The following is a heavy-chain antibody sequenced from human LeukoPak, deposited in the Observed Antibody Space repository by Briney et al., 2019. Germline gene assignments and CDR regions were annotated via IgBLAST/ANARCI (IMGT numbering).Heavy chain of an antibody. V-gene: IGHV1-2*02. J-gene: IGHJ2*01. CDR3: ARGSVVVVAANYWYFDL. Sequence: ASVKVSCKASGYTFTCYYMHWVRQAPGQGLEWMGWINPNSGGTNYAQKFQGRVTMTRDTSISTAYMELSRLRSDDTAVYYCARGSVVVVAANYWYFDLWGRGTLVTVSS. CDR1: GYTFTCYY. CDR2: INPNSGGT. D-gene: IGHD2-15*01.